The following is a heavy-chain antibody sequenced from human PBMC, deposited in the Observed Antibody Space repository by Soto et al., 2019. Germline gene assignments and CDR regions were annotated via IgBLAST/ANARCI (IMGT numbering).Heavy chain of an antibody. J-gene: IGHJ6*02. CDR1: GYTFTSYG. V-gene: IGHV1-18*04. Sequence: GASVKVSCKASGYTFTSYGISWVRQAPGQGLEWMGWISAYNGNTNYAQKLQGRVTMTTDTSTSTAYMELRSLRSDDTAVYYCARDQPPGNCIVVGGFVNGMDVWGQGTRATV. D-gene: IGHD2-15*01. CDR3: ARDQPPGNCIVVGGFVNGMDV. CDR2: ISAYNGNT.